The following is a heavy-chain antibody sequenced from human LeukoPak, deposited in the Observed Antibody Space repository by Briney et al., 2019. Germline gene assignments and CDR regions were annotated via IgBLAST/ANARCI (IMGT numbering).Heavy chain of an antibody. CDR1: GFTFSSYS. J-gene: IGHJ5*02. D-gene: IGHD2-15*01. Sequence: GGSLRLSCAASGFTFSSYSMNSVRQAPGKGLEWISYITSSGSTIYYADSVKGRFTISRDNAKNSLSLQMNSLRAEDTAVYYCARAGYCSGGSCIRSFDPWGQGTLVTVSS. CDR2: ITSSGSTI. CDR3: ARAGYCSGGSCIRSFDP. V-gene: IGHV3-48*01.